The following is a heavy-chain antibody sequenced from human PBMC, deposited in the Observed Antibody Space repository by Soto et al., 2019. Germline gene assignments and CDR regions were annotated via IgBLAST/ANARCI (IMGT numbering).Heavy chain of an antibody. CDR2: IWYDGSNK. J-gene: IGHJ6*02. D-gene: IGHD3-16*01. CDR1: GFTFSSYG. CDR3: ARAGSSEGEGYGMDV. Sequence: QVQLVESGGGVVQPGRSLRLSCAASGFTFSSYGMHWVRQAPGKGLEWVAVIWYDGSNKYYADSVKGRFTISRDNSKNTLYLQMNSLRAEDTAVYYCARAGSSEGEGYGMDVWGQGTTVTVSS. V-gene: IGHV3-33*01.